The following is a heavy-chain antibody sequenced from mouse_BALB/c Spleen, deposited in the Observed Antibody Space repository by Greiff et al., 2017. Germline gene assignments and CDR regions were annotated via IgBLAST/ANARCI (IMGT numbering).Heavy chain of an antibody. Sequence: EVKLVESGPGLVKPSQSLSLTCTVTGYSITSDYAWNWIRQFPGNKLEWMGYISYSGSTSYNPSLKSRISITRDTSKNQFFLQLNSVTTEDTATYYCARKVLRLRDYFDYWGQGTTLTVSS. D-gene: IGHD1-2*01. CDR3: ARKVLRLRDYFDY. V-gene: IGHV3-2*02. CDR1: GYSITSDYA. CDR2: ISYSGST. J-gene: IGHJ2*01.